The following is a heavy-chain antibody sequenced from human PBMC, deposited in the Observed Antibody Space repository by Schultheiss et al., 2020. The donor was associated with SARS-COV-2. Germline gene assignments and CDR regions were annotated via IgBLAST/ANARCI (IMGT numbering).Heavy chain of an antibody. D-gene: IGHD3-9*01. CDR3: ARGGRYPAKHAFDI. Sequence: GGSLRLSCAASGFTFSASEMNWVRQAPGKGLEWLSYISSGGTTIRSADSVKGRFTISRDNAKNSLYLQMNSLRAEDTAVYYCARGGRYPAKHAFDIWGQGTMVTVSS. J-gene: IGHJ3*02. V-gene: IGHV3-48*03. CDR2: ISSGGTTI. CDR1: GFTFSASE.